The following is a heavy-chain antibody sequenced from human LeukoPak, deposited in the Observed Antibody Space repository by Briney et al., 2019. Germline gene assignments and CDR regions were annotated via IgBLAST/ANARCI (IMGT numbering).Heavy chain of an antibody. CDR1: GGTFSRFT. CDR3: ARDGGGPVAGKRFDY. CDR2: ITPIFGTA. Sequence: ASVEVSCKASGGTFSRFTISWVRQAPGQGFEWMGGITPIFGTANFAQKFQGRVSITADESTSTAFMELSSLRSEDTAVYYCARDGGGPVAGKRFDYWGQGTLVTVSS. J-gene: IGHJ4*02. V-gene: IGHV1-69*13. D-gene: IGHD6-19*01.